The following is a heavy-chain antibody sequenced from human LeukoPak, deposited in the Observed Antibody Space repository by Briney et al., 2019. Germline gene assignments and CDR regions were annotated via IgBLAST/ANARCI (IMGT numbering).Heavy chain of an antibody. CDR1: SASISGGDYY. D-gene: IGHD3-9*01. Sequence: TLSLTCTVSSASISGGDYYWSWIRQPPGKALEWLALIYWNDDKRYSPSLKSRLTITKDTSKNQVVLTMTNMDPVDTATYYCAHQNYDILTDWGQGTLVTVSS. V-gene: IGHV2-5*01. CDR2: IYWNDDK. CDR3: AHQNYDILTD. J-gene: IGHJ4*02.